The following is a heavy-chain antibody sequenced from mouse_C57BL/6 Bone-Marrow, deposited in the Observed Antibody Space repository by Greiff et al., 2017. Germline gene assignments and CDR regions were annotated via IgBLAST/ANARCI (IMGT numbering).Heavy chain of an antibody. CDR3: TPTTVVDFDY. Sequence: LVESGAELVRPGASVKLSCTASGFNIKDDYMHWVKQRPEQGLEWIGWIDPENGDTEYASKFQGKATITADTSSNTAYLQLSSLTSEDTAVYYCTPTTVVDFDYWGQGTTLTVSS. V-gene: IGHV14-4*01. CDR2: IDPENGDT. D-gene: IGHD1-1*01. CDR1: GFNIKDDY. J-gene: IGHJ2*01.